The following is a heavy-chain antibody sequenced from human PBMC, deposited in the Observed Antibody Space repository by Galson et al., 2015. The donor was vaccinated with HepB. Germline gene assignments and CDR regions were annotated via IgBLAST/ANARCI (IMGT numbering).Heavy chain of an antibody. J-gene: IGHJ5*02. CDR2: INFDGTST. D-gene: IGHD3-16*01. CDR1: GFTFSNYW. Sequence: SLRLSCAASGFTFSNYWMHWVRQAPGKGLVWVSYINFDGTSTRYADSVKGRFTISRDNADNTLYLQMNSLRAEDTAVYYCTREFAFGCGSYSPWGQGTLVIVSS. V-gene: IGHV3-74*01. CDR3: TREFAFGCGSYSP.